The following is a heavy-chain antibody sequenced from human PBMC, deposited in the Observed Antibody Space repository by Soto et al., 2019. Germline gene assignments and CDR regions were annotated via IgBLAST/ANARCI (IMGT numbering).Heavy chain of an antibody. Sequence: SETLSLTCTVSGGSISNGGYYWTWIRQHPGKGLEWIGYIYYSGSTYYNPSLKSRVTISVDTSKNQFSLKLTSVTAADTAVYYCARDVTDFWSGHEGMDVWGQVTTVTLSS. CDR2: IYYSGST. J-gene: IGHJ6*02. CDR1: GGSISNGGYY. D-gene: IGHD3-3*01. V-gene: IGHV4-31*03. CDR3: ARDVTDFWSGHEGMDV.